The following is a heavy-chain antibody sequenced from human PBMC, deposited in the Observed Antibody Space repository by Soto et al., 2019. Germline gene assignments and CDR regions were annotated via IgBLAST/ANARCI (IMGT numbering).Heavy chain of an antibody. V-gene: IGHV3-20*01. D-gene: IGHD2-2*01. CDR3: ARGYCSSTSCPKGLETLDYSPYYYYMDV. Sequence: GGSLRLSCAASGFTFDDYGMSWVRQAPGKGLEWVSGINWNGGSTGYADSVKGRFTISRDNAKNSLYLQMNSLRAEDTALYHCARGYCSSTSCPKGLETLDYSPYYYYMDVWGKGTTVTVSS. J-gene: IGHJ6*03. CDR2: INWNGGST. CDR1: GFTFDDYG.